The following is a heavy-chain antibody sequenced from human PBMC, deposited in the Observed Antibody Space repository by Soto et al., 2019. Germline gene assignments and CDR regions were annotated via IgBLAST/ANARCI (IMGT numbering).Heavy chain of an antibody. J-gene: IGHJ4*02. D-gene: IGHD3-22*01. CDR3: ASSPHKDSRPDY. Sequence: AGSLRLSCAASGFTVSSYWMNWVRQAPGRGLEWMANIKYDGSEKYYVDSVKGRLTISRDNAKNSLYLQMNSLRAEDTAVYYCASSPHKDSRPDYWGQGTLVTVSS. CDR1: GFTVSSYW. CDR2: IKYDGSEK. V-gene: IGHV3-7*03.